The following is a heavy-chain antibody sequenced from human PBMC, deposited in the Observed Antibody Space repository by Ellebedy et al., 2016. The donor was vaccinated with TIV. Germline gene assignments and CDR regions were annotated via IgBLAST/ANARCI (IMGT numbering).Heavy chain of an antibody. CDR2: IRGSGSST. Sequence: PGGSLRLSCAASRFTFSSYAMSWVRQAPGKGLEWVSTIRGSGSSTYHADSVKGRFTISRDNTKNTLYLQMNSLRADDTAVYYCAKSIYPFGNSGYDYYYCAMDVWGQGTTVTVS. V-gene: IGHV3-23*01. D-gene: IGHD5-12*01. CDR1: RFTFSSYA. J-gene: IGHJ6*02. CDR3: AKSIYPFGNSGYDYYYCAMDV.